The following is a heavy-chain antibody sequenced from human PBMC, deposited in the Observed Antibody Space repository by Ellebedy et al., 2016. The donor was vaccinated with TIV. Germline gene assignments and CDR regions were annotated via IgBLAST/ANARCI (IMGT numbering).Heavy chain of an antibody. D-gene: IGHD2-8*01. Sequence: GESLKISCAASGFTVSSYYMRWVRQSPGKGLEWVSIIYSGGSTYYGDSVKGRFTISRDNSKNTLFLQMSSLRAEDTAVYFCARDVATIPLMVSGYGMDVWGRGTTVTVS. V-gene: IGHV3-66*01. CDR1: GFTVSSYY. J-gene: IGHJ6*02. CDR2: IYSGGST. CDR3: ARDVATIPLMVSGYGMDV.